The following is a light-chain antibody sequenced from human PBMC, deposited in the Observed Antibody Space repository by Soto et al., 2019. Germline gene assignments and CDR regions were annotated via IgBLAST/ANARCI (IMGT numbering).Light chain of an antibody. CDR1: QHVSNN. J-gene: IGKJ3*01. V-gene: IGKV3D-15*01. Sequence: EIVLTRSPSTLSLSPGYRATLSCKASQHVSNNYLAWYQQKPGQAPRLLIYGASNRATGIPARFSGSGSGTEFTLTISSLQSEDFAVYYCQQYNNWPFTFGPGTKVDIK. CDR3: QQYNNWPFT. CDR2: GAS.